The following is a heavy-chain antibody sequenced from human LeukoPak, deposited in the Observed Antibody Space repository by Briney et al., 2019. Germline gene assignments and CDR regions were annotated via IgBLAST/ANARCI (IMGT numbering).Heavy chain of an antibody. V-gene: IGHV1-2*02. D-gene: IGHD1-1*01. CDR1: GYTFTGYY. Sequence: ASVKVSCKASGYTFTGYYMHWLRQAPGQGLEWMGWINPNSGGTNYAQKFQGRVTMTRDTSISTAYMELSRLRSDDTAVYYCARDGQLEPHYYYYYMDVWGKGTTVTVSS. CDR3: ARDGQLEPHYYYYYMDV. CDR2: INPNSGGT. J-gene: IGHJ6*03.